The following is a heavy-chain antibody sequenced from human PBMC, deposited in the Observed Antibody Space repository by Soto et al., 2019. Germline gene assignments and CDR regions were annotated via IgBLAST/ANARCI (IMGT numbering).Heavy chain of an antibody. Sequence: QLQLQESGPGLVKPSETLSLTCTVSGGSISSSSYYWGWIRQPPGKGLEWIGSIYYSGSTYYNPSLKSRVTISVDTSKNQFSLKLSSVTAADTAVYYCAGHISYYYYGMDVWGQGTTVTVSS. CDR1: GGSISSSSYY. CDR2: IYYSGST. J-gene: IGHJ6*02. V-gene: IGHV4-39*01. D-gene: IGHD1-20*01. CDR3: AGHISYYYYGMDV.